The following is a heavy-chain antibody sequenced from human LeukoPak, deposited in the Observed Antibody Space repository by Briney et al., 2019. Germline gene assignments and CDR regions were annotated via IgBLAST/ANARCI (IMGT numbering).Heavy chain of an antibody. V-gene: IGHV3-23*01. CDR2: ISGSGGST. CDR3: ANTRGRLKWEILPRYYFDY. D-gene: IGHD1-26*01. J-gene: IGHJ4*02. Sequence: PGGSLRLSCAASGFTFSSYAMSWVRQAPGKGLEWVSAISGSGGSTYYADSVKGRFTISRDNSKNTLYLQMNSLRAEDTAVYYCANTRGRLKWEILPRYYFDYWGQGTLVTVSS. CDR1: GFTFSSYA.